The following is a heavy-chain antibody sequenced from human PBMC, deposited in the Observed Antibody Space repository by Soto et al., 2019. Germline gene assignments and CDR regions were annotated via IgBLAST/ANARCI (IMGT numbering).Heavy chain of an antibody. V-gene: IGHV1-18*04. CDR3: ARDLDYSTSICVY. J-gene: IGHJ4*02. D-gene: IGHD4-4*01. CDR1: GYTFTNHG. CDR2: ISAHNGDT. Sequence: QVQMVQSGGEVKKPGASVKVSCKTSGYTFTNHGVSWVRQAPGQGLEWMGWISAHNGDTDFAQKFQDRVAMTIDTSTSTVFMELRSLRSDDTAVYYCARDLDYSTSICVYWGQGTPVTVSS.